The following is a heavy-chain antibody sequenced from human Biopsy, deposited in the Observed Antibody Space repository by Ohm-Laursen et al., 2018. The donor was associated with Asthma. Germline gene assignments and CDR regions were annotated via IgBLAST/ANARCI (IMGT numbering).Heavy chain of an antibody. CDR1: GFAVSRDH. CDR2: IYSGGTS. Sequence: SLRLSCAASGFAVSRDHMFWVRQAPGKGLEGVSVIYSGGTSHTADSVRGRFTISRDYSKNTLYLQMHSLRAEDTAVYYCARGDSSNWSHYYFDYWGQGTPVTVSS. D-gene: IGHD3-22*01. V-gene: IGHV3-53*01. CDR3: ARGDSSNWSHYYFDY. J-gene: IGHJ4*02.